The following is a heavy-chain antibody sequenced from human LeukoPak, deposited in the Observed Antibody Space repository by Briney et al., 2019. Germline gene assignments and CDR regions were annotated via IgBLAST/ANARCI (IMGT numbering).Heavy chain of an antibody. Sequence: ASVKVSCKVSGYTLAEMSMHWVRQAPGKGLEWMGNFDLEDDEIIYEQKFQGRVSMTEDKSTETVYMELSSLRSDDTAVYYCATGPVTLEYWGQGTLVTVSS. CDR2: FDLEDDEI. D-gene: IGHD4-17*01. CDR1: GYTLAEMS. V-gene: IGHV1-24*01. CDR3: ATGPVTLEY. J-gene: IGHJ4*02.